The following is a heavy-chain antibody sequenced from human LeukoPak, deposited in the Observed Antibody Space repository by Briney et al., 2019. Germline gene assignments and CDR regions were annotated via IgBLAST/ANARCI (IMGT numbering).Heavy chain of an antibody. Sequence: SGTLSLTCAVSGGSISSSNWWSWVRQPPGKGLEWIGEIYHSGSTNYNPSLKSRVTISVDKSKNQFPLKLSSVTAADTAVYYCARDCIAAAATGAFDIWGQGTMVTVSS. CDR1: GGSISSSNW. CDR3: ARDCIAAAATGAFDI. V-gene: IGHV4-4*02. J-gene: IGHJ3*02. D-gene: IGHD6-13*01. CDR2: IYHSGST.